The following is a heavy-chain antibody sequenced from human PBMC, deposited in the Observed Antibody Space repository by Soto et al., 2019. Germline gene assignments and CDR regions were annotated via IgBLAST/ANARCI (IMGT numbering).Heavy chain of an antibody. Sequence: QLQLQESGSGLVKPSQTLSLTCAVSGGSISSGGYSWSWIRQPPGKGLEWIGYIYDSGFTYYNPSLTIRGTRSVDRSKNQCALKQSSVTAADTAVYYCARAHYGAFGYGMDVWGQGTTVTVSS. CDR2: IYDSGFT. CDR1: GGSISSGGYS. J-gene: IGHJ6*02. CDR3: ARAHYGAFGYGMDV. D-gene: IGHD4-17*01. V-gene: IGHV4-30-2*01.